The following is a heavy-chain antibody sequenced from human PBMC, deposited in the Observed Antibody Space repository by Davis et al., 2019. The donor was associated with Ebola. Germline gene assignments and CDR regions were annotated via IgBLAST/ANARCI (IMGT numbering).Heavy chain of an antibody. Sequence: MPSETLSLTCAVYGGSFSGYYWSWIRQPPGKGLEWIGEINHSGSTNYTPSLKSRVTISVDTSKNQFSLKLSSVTAADTAVYYCARGPPSIAARLFDYWGQGTLVTVSS. V-gene: IGHV4-34*01. J-gene: IGHJ4*02. CDR1: GGSFSGYY. D-gene: IGHD6-6*01. CDR3: ARGPPSIAARLFDY. CDR2: INHSGST.